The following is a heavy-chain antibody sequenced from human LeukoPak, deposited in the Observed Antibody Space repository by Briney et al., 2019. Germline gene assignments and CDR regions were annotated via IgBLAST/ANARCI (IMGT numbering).Heavy chain of an antibody. CDR1: GFSFDNYA. CDR3: AKGSRGSRPYYFDF. D-gene: IGHD3-10*01. J-gene: IGHJ4*02. V-gene: IGHV3-23*01. CDR2: ITYSGDDS. Sequence: GRSLRLSCAASGFSFDNYAMSWVRQAPGKGLEWISAITYSGDDSYHADSVKGRFTISRDNSKNTLNLQMNSLRVEDSAVYYCAKGSRGSRPYYFDFWGQGTLVTVSS.